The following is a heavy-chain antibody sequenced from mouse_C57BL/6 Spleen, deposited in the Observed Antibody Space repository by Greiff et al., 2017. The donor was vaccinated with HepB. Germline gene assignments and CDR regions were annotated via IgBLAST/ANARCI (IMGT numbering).Heavy chain of an antibody. CDR3: ARVRLDIVTTSY. Sequence: QVQLKQPGAELVKPGASVKLSCKASGYTFTSYWMQWVKQRPGQGLEWIGEIDPSDSYTNYNQKFKGKATLTVDTSSSTAYMQLSSLTSEDSAVYYCARVRLDIVTTSYWGQGTSVTVSS. CDR1: GYTFTSYW. V-gene: IGHV1-50*01. J-gene: IGHJ4*01. CDR2: IDPSDSYT. D-gene: IGHD2-5*01.